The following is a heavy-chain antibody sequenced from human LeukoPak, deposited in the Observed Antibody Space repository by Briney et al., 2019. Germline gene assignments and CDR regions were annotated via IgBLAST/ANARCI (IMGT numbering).Heavy chain of an antibody. CDR3: ARNRRYSGYDLEVTFDY. CDR2: IYPGDSDT. CDR1: GYSFTSYW. V-gene: IGHV5-51*06. D-gene: IGHD5-12*01. Sequence: GESLKISCKGSGYSFTSYWIGWVRQMPGKGLEWMGIIYPGDSDTRYSPSFQGLVTISADKSISTAYLQWSSLKASDTAMYYCARNRRYSGYDLEVTFDYWGQGTLVTVSS. J-gene: IGHJ4*02.